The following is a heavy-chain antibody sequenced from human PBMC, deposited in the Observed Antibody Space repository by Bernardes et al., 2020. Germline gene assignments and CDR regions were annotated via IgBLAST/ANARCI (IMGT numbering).Heavy chain of an antibody. CDR2: MNPNSGNT. D-gene: IGHD2-15*01. Sequence: ASVKVSCMASGYTFTSYDINWVRQATGQGLEWMGWMNPNSGNTGYAQKFQGRVTMTRNTSISTAYMELSSLRSEDTAVYYCAVGYCSGGSCYHDAFDIWGQGTMVTVSS. CDR1: GYTFTSYD. J-gene: IGHJ3*02. CDR3: AVGYCSGGSCYHDAFDI. V-gene: IGHV1-8*01.